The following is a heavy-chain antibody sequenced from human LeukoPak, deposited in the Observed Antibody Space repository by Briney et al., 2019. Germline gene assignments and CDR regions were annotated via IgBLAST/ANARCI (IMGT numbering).Heavy chain of an antibody. Sequence: GGSLRLSCAASGFTFSSYSMNWVRQAPGKGLEWVSSISSSSSYIYYADSVKGRFTISRDNAKNSLYLQMNSLRAEDTAVYYCARAVGGDGSGSLWGPGTLVTVSS. CDR1: GFTFSSYS. CDR2: ISSSSSYI. J-gene: IGHJ4*02. CDR3: ARAVGGDGSGSL. D-gene: IGHD3-10*01. V-gene: IGHV3-21*01.